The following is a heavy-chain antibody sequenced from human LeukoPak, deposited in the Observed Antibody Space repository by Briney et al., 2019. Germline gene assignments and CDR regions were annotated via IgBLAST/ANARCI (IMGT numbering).Heavy chain of an antibody. V-gene: IGHV3-13*01. J-gene: IGHJ6*02. Sequence: GGSLRLSCAAPGFTISNYDMHWVRQKPGKGLEWVSTIHTAGDTYYPDSVKGRFAISRENAKNSLSLQMNSLRAGDTAVYYCARGDYYYSGMDVWGQGTTVTVSS. CDR3: ARGDYYYSGMDV. CDR1: GFTISNYD. CDR2: IHTAGDT. D-gene: IGHD2-21*01.